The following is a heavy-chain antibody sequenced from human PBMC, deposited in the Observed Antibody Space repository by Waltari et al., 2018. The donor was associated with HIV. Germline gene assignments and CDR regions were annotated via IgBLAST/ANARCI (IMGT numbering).Heavy chain of an antibody. D-gene: IGHD2-15*01. Sequence: QVQLVQSGAELKKPGASVEFSCRASGSSFTAYYIPWVRQAPGQGLQWMGRINPISGATNNPLTFQGRITMTRDTSSGAVFIELRGLKFNDTALYYCARGESVSVSNIPPGYRFDFWGQGTLITVSS. V-gene: IGHV1-2*06. CDR1: GSSFTAYY. CDR3: ARGESVSVSNIPPGYRFDF. J-gene: IGHJ4*02. CDR2: INPISGAT.